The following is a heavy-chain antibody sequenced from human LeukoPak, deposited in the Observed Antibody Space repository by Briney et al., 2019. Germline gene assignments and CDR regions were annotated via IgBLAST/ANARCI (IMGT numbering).Heavy chain of an antibody. D-gene: IGHD6-6*01. J-gene: IGHJ4*02. CDR1: GASFSGYY. Sequence: SETLSLTCAVYGASFSGYYWSWIRQSPGKGLEWIGEIFHSGTTNYNPPLKSRVTMSVDTSKNHFSLKLRSVTAADTAVYYCARHARVAAHTNHLDYWGQGTLVTVSS. CDR3: ARHARVAAHTNHLDY. V-gene: IGHV4-34*12. CDR2: IFHSGTT.